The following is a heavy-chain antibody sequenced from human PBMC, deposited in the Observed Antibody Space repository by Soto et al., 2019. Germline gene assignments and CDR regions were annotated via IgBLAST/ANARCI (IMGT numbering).Heavy chain of an antibody. CDR3: ARVVGSWYPPDAFDI. Sequence: SVKVSCKASGGTLSSYAISWVRQAPGQGLEWMGGIIPIFGTANYAQKFQGRVTITADESTSTAYMELSSLRSEDTAVYYCARVVGSWYPPDAFDIWGQGTMVTVSS. D-gene: IGHD6-13*01. V-gene: IGHV1-69*13. CDR2: IIPIFGTA. J-gene: IGHJ3*02. CDR1: GGTLSSYA.